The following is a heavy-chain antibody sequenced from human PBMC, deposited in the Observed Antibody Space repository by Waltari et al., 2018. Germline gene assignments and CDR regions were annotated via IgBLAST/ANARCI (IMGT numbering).Heavy chain of an antibody. CDR3: ARRNQLGNWYFDL. J-gene: IGHJ2*01. V-gene: IGHV4-59*08. D-gene: IGHD2-2*01. CDR1: GGSINSLY. Sequence: QVQLQESGPGLVKPSETLSLTCTVSGGSINSLYWSWIRQPPGKGLEWIGYIFYTGSTKYNPSLQSRVTMSVDTSKNQFSLNLGSVTAADTAVYYCARRNQLGNWYFDLWGRGALVTVSS. CDR2: IFYTGST.